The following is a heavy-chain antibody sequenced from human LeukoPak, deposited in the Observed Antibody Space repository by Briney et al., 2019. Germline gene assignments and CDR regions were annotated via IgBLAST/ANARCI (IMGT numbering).Heavy chain of an antibody. Sequence: PEGSLRLSCAASGFTFSSYGMHWVRQAPGKGLEWVAVIWYDGSNKYYADSVKGRFTISRDNSKNTLYLQMNSLRAEDTAVYYCAREITMVRGVTRGFDPWGQGTLVTVSS. CDR2: IWYDGSNK. V-gene: IGHV3-33*01. CDR1: GFTFSSYG. D-gene: IGHD3-10*01. CDR3: AREITMVRGVTRGFDP. J-gene: IGHJ5*02.